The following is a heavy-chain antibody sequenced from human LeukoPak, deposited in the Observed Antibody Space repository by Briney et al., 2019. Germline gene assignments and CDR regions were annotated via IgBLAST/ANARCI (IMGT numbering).Heavy chain of an antibody. CDR3: AREGIPGGSGSYLSPFDY. CDR2: IYYSGNT. Sequence: SETLSLTCTVSGYSISSGYYWGWIRQPPGKGLEWIGSIYYSGNTYYNPSLKSRLTISVDTSKNQFSLKLSSVTAADTAVYYCAREGIPGGSGSYLSPFDYWGQGTLVTVSS. D-gene: IGHD3-10*01. V-gene: IGHV4-38-2*02. J-gene: IGHJ4*02. CDR1: GYSISSGYY.